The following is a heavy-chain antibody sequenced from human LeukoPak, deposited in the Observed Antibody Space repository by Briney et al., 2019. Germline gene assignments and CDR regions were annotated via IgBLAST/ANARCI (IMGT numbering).Heavy chain of an antibody. D-gene: IGHD5-18*01. V-gene: IGHV3-23*01. CDR2: ISGSGGST. CDR1: GFTFSSYA. J-gene: IGHJ4*02. CDR3: AKYSYAYHFDY. Sequence: GGSLRLSCAASGFTFSSYAMSWVRQAPGKGLEWVSAISGSGGSTYYADSVRGRFTISRDNSKNTLYLQMNSLRAEGTAVYYCAKYSYAYHFDYWGQGTLVTVSS.